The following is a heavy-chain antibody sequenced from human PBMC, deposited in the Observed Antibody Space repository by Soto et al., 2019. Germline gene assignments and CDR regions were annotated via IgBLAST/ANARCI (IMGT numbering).Heavy chain of an antibody. D-gene: IGHD3-22*01. CDR3: ARDGGEYYYDSRRAFDI. Sequence: GASVKVSCKASGYTFTSYYMHWVRQAPGQGLEWMGIINPSGGSTSYAQKFQGRVTMTRDTSTSTVYMELSSLRSEDTAVYYCARDGGEYYYDSRRAFDIWGQGTMVTVSS. J-gene: IGHJ3*02. CDR1: GYTFTSYY. CDR2: INPSGGST. V-gene: IGHV1-46*01.